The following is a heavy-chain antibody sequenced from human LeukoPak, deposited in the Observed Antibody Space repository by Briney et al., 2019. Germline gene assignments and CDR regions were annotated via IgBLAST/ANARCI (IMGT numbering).Heavy chain of an antibody. J-gene: IGHJ6*03. V-gene: IGHV1-69*05. CDR1: GGTFSSYA. D-gene: IGHD6-6*01. CDR3: ARVSAAARRPNNYNYYMDV. CDR2: IIPIFGTA. Sequence: SVKVSCKASGGTFSSYAISWVRQAPGQGLEWMGGIIPIFGTANYAQKFQGRVTITTDESTSTAYMELSSLRSEDTAVYYCARVSAAARRPNNYNYYMDVWGKGTTVTVSS.